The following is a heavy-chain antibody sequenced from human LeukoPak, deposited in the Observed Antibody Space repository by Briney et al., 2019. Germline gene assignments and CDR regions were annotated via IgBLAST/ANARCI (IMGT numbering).Heavy chain of an antibody. Sequence: SVEVSCKASGGTFSSYAISWVRQAPGQGLEWMGGIIPIFGTANYAQKFQGRVTITADESTSTAYMELSSLRSEDTAVYYCASVGRVWNDGTLYYWGQGTLVTVSS. V-gene: IGHV1-69*01. CDR1: GGTFSSYA. CDR3: ASVGRVWNDGTLYY. J-gene: IGHJ4*02. CDR2: IIPIFGTA. D-gene: IGHD1-1*01.